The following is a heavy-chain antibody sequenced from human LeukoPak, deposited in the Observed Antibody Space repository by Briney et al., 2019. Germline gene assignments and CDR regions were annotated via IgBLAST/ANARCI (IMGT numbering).Heavy chain of an antibody. J-gene: IGHJ5*02. V-gene: IGHV4-4*02. Sequence: SGTLSLTCTVSGGSISSDSWWSWVRQPPGKGLEWIGEINHSGSTNYNPSLKSRVTISVDTSKNQFSLKLSSVTAADTAVYYCARGLYSSGWLAPWGQGTLVTVSS. D-gene: IGHD6-19*01. CDR3: ARGLYSSGWLAP. CDR1: GGSISSDSW. CDR2: INHSGST.